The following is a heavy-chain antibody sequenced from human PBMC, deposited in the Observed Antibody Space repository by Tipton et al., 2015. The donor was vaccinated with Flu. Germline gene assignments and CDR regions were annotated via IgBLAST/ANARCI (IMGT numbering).Heavy chain of an antibody. CDR3: ARYSRSGGSRLDY. CDR2: ISSSSSYT. D-gene: IGHD2-15*01. V-gene: IGHV3-11*06. Sequence: SLRLSCAASGFTFSDYYMSWIRQAPGKGLEWVSHISSSSSYTNYADSVKGRFPISRDNAKNSLYLQKNSLRAEDTAVYYCARYSRSGGSRLDYWGQGTLVTVSS. J-gene: IGHJ4*02. CDR1: GFTFSDYY.